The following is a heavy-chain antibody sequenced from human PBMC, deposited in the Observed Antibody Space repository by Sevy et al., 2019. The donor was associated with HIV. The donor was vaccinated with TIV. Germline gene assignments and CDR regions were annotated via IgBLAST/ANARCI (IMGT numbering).Heavy chain of an antibody. D-gene: IGHD3-10*01. CDR1: GGSISNSAYY. CDR3: ARWTMGITMIQGEFDS. Sequence: WETLSLTCTVSGGSISNSAYYWGWIRQPPGKGLEWIGNIYYIGNTYYKPSLKSRVTISVDTSKNHFSLKLTSVTAADTAVYYCARWTMGITMIQGEFDSWGQGTLVTVSS. CDR2: IYYIGNT. V-gene: IGHV4-39*02. J-gene: IGHJ5*01.